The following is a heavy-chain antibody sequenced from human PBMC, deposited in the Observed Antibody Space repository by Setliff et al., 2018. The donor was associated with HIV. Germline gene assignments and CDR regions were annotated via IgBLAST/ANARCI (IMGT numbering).Heavy chain of an antibody. Sequence: LRLSCAASGFTFSRYAMTWVRQAPGKGLEWVSAISGSGIGSYYPDSVKGRFTISRDNSKNTLFLQMDSLRAEDTAVYYCAKDRRYYYGSGSYAAETWGQGTLVTVSS. CDR2: ISGSGIGS. CDR1: GFTFSRYA. V-gene: IGHV3-23*01. CDR3: AKDRRYYYGSGSYAAET. J-gene: IGHJ5*02. D-gene: IGHD3-10*01.